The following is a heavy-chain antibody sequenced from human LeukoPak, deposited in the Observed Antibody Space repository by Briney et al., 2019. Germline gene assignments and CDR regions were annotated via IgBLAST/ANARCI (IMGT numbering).Heavy chain of an antibody. V-gene: IGHV1-24*01. CDR3: ATGGYCSGGSCFRGSSSPKLYYYYYGMDV. Sequence: GASVKVSCKVSGYTLTELSMHWVRQAPGKGLEWMGGFDPEDGETIYAQKFQGRVTMTEDTSTDTAYMELSSLSSEDTAVYYCATGGYCSGGSCFRGSSSPKLYYYYYGMDVWGQGTTVTVSS. J-gene: IGHJ6*02. CDR1: GYTLTELS. CDR2: FDPEDGET. D-gene: IGHD2-15*01.